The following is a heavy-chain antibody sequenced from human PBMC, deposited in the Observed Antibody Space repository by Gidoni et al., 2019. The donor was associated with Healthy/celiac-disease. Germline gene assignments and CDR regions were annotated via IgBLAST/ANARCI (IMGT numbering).Heavy chain of an antibody. V-gene: IGHV4-38-2*02. J-gene: IGHJ6*02. CDR3: ARDPPTTGRRDYYYGMDV. D-gene: IGHD4-17*01. CDR2: IYHSGST. CDR1: GYSISSGYY. Sequence: QVQLQESGPGLVKPSETLSLTCAVSGYSISSGYYWGWIRQPPGKGLEWIGSIYHSGSTYYNPSLKSRVTISVDTSKNQFSLKLSSVTAADTAVYYCARDPPTTGRRDYYYGMDVWGQGTTVTVSS.